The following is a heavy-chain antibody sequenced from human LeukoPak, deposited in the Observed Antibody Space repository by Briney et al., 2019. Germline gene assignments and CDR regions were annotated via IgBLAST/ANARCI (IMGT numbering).Heavy chain of an antibody. CDR3: ARHRDYGDYGGGY. J-gene: IGHJ4*02. CDR2: IYPDDSDT. V-gene: IGHV5-51*01. D-gene: IGHD4-17*01. CDR1: GYTFTTYW. Sequence: GESLKISCKGSGYTFTTYWIAWVRQMPGKGLEWMGIIYPDDSDTRYSPSFQGQVTISADKSISTSYLQWNTLKASDTAVYYCARHRDYGDYGGGYWGQGTLVTVSS.